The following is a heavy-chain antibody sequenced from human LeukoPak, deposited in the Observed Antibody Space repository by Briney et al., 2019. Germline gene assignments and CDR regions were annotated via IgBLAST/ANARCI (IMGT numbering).Heavy chain of an antibody. CDR2: INHSGST. CDR3: ASGDTAMVHYD. J-gene: IGHJ4*02. CDR1: GGSFSGYY. Sequence: SETLSLTCAVYGGSFSGYYCSWIRQPPGKGLEWIGEINHSGSTNYNPSLKSRVTISVDTSKNQFSLKLSSVTAADTAVYYCASGDTAMVHYDWGQGTLVTVSS. D-gene: IGHD5-18*01. V-gene: IGHV4-34*01.